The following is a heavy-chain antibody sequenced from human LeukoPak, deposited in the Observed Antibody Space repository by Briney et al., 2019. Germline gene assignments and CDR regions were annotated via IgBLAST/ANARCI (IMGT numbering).Heavy chain of an antibody. CDR1: GYTFTSYG. CDR2: ISAYNGNT. CDR3: ARESSLEWLLAPYYYGMDV. V-gene: IGHV1-18*01. D-gene: IGHD3-3*01. J-gene: IGHJ6*02. Sequence: ASVKVSCEASGYTFTSYGISWVRQAPGQGLEWMGWISAYNGNTNYAQKLQGRVTMTTDTSTSTAYMELRSLRSDDTAVYYCARESSLEWLLAPYYYGMDVWGQGTTVTVSS.